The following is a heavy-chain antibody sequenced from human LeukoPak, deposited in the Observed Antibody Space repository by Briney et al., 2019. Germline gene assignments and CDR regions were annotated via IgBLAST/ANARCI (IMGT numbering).Heavy chain of an antibody. CDR3: ARTNDFWTGYYEK. Sequence: SETLSLTCTVSGGSISSGGYYWSWIRQPPGKGLEWIGYIYHSGSTYYNPSLKSRVTISVDRSKNQFSLRLSSVTAADTAVYYCARTNDFWTGYYEKWGQGILVTVSS. D-gene: IGHD3/OR15-3a*01. J-gene: IGHJ4*02. V-gene: IGHV4-30-2*01. CDR2: IYHSGST. CDR1: GGSISSGGYY.